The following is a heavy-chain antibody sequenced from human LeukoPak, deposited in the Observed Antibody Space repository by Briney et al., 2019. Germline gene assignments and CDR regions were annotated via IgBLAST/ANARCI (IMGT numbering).Heavy chain of an antibody. D-gene: IGHD6-13*01. CDR2: INSDGSTT. V-gene: IGHV3-74*03. CDR3: ARDGVAAGLYFDH. Sequence: GGSLRLSCAASGFTFSPSWMHWVRQAPGKGLVWVSFINSDGSTTTYADSVKGRFTISRDNAKNSLYLQMNSLRAEDTAVYYCARDGVAAGLYFDHWGQGTLVTVSS. J-gene: IGHJ4*02. CDR1: GFTFSPSW.